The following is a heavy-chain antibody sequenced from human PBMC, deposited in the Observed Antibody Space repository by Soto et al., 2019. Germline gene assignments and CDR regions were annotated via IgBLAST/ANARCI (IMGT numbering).Heavy chain of an antibody. V-gene: IGHV3-23*01. J-gene: IGHJ6*03. CDR3: AKDEATYYDFWSYYMDV. D-gene: IGHD3-3*01. Sequence: GGSLRLSCAASGFTFSSYAMSWVRQAPGKGLEWVSAISGSGGSTYYADSVKGRFTISRDNSKNTLYLQMNSLRAEDTAVYYCAKDEATYYDFWSYYMDVWGKGTTVTVSS. CDR1: GFTFSSYA. CDR2: ISGSGGST.